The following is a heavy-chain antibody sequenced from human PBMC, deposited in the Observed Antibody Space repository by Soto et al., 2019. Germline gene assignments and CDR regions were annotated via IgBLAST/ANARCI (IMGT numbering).Heavy chain of an antibody. CDR2: IKQDGSEK. V-gene: IGHV3-7*01. J-gene: IGHJ4*02. Sequence: PGGSLRLSCAASGFTFSSYWMSWVRQAPGKGLEWVANIKQDGSEKYYVDSVKGRFTISRDNAKNSLYLQMNSLRAEDTAVYYCARDYCSSTSCYDYWGQGTLVTVSS. CDR1: GFTFSSYW. CDR3: ARDYCSSTSCYDY. D-gene: IGHD2-2*01.